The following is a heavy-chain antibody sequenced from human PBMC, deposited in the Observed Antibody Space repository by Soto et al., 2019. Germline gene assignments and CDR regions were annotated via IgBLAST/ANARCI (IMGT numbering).Heavy chain of an antibody. CDR1: GYTFTGYY. CDR2: INPNSGGT. CDR3: ARGGIAARSEDYYSYGMDV. V-gene: IGHV1-2*04. D-gene: IGHD6-6*01. J-gene: IGHJ6*02. Sequence: ASVKVSCKASGYTFTGYYMHWVRQAPGQGLEWMGWINPNSGGTNYAQKFQGWVTMTRDTSISTAYMELSRLRSDDTAVYYCARGGIAARSEDYYSYGMDVWGQGTTVTVSS.